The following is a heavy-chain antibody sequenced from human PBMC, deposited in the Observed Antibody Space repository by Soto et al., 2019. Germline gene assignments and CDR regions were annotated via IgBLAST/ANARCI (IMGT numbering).Heavy chain of an antibody. D-gene: IGHD2-8*01. V-gene: IGHV2-5*01. CDR3: AHTWVLPFDY. CDR1: GLSLRTTGVG. CDR2: IYWNDDK. Sequence: QLTLKESGPTLVEPTQTLTLTCTYSGLSLRTTGVGVGWIRQPPGKALEWLGIIYWNDDKRYSPSLKNRFTLTSDISTCQVVLTMTNMDPVDTATYCCAHTWVLPFDYWGQGPLVIVSS. J-gene: IGHJ4*02.